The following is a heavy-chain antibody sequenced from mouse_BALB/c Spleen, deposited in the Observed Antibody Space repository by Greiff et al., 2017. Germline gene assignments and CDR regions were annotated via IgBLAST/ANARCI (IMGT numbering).Heavy chain of an antibody. CDR2: ISNGGSYT. D-gene: IGHD6-1*01. Sequence: DVKLVESGGGLVKPGGSLKLSCAASGFTFSSYAMSWVRQTPGKSLEWVATISNGGSYTNYPDSVKGRFTFSRDNAKNTLYLQMSSLRSEDTAMYDCARLMPLASRYFDVWGAGTTVTVSA. CDR3: ARLMPLASRYFDV. V-gene: IGHV5-9-3*01. J-gene: IGHJ1*01. CDR1: GFTFSSYA.